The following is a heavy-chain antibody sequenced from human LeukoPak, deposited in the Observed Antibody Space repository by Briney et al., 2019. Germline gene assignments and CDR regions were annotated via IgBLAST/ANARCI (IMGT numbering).Heavy chain of an antibody. CDR1: GFTVSSNY. Sequence: PGGSLRLSCAASGFTVSSNYMSWVRQAPGKGLEWVSVIYSGGSTYYADSVKGRFTISRDNSKNTLYLQMNSLRAEDTAVYYCARDVSGMTTVTTFSPDAFDIWGQGTMVTVSS. CDR2: IYSGGST. D-gene: IGHD4-11*01. CDR3: ARDVSGMTTVTTFSPDAFDI. V-gene: IGHV3-53*01. J-gene: IGHJ3*02.